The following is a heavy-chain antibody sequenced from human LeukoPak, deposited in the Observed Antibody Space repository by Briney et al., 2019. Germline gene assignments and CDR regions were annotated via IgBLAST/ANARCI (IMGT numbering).Heavy chain of an antibody. J-gene: IGHJ6*02. D-gene: IGHD3-9*01. V-gene: IGHV1-18*01. CDR2: ISAYNGNT. CDR3: AREESYYDILTGSHGMDV. Sequence: GASVKVSCKASGYTFTSYGISWVRQAPGQGLEWMGWISAYNGNTNYAQELQGRVTMTTDTSTSTAYMELRSLRSDDTAVYYCAREESYYDILTGSHGMDVWGQGTTVTVSS. CDR1: GYTFTSYG.